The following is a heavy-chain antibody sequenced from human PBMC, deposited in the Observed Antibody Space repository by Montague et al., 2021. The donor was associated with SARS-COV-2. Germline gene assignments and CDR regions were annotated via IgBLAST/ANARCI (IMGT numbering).Heavy chain of an antibody. CDR2: VYYTGST. V-gene: IGHV4-59*11. CDR3: ARTQNTCLIANCGNDLDI. Sequence: SETLSLTCTVSAGSISSHYWSWIRQPPGKALEWIGYVYYTGSTKYNTSLKSRVTMSVDTPKNRFSLSLRSLTTADTAVYYCARTQNTCLIANCGNDLDIWGLGALVTVSS. D-gene: IGHD1-1*01. J-gene: IGHJ4*02. CDR1: AGSISSHY.